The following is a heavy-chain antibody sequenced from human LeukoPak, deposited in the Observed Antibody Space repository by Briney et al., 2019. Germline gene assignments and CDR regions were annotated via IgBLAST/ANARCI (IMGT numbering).Heavy chain of an antibody. D-gene: IGHD3-16*01. V-gene: IGHV3-23*01. CDR3: AKGGKSDD. Sequence: GGSLRLSCAGSGFTFSSCAMSWVRQAPGKGLEWVSAISGSGGNTYYADSVKGRFTISRDNSKNTLYLQMNSLRAEDTAVYFCAKGGKSDDWGQGTLVTVSS. J-gene: IGHJ4*02. CDR2: ISGSGGNT. CDR1: GFTFSSCA.